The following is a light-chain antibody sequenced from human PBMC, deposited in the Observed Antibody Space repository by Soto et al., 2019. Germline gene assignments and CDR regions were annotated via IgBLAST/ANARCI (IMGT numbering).Light chain of an antibody. CDR3: QSYDSALTAVA. V-gene: IGLV1-40*01. CDR2: DNV. J-gene: IGLJ2*01. CDR1: SSNIGAGYD. Sequence: QAVVTQPPSVSGAPGQRVTIPCTGSSSNIGAGYDVHWYTQLPGTAPKLLIYDNVNRPSGVPDRFSGSKSDTSASLAITGLQAEDEADYYCQSYDSALTAVAFGGGTKLTV.